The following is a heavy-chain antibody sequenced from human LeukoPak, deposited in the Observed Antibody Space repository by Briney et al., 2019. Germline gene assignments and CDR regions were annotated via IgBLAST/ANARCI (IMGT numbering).Heavy chain of an antibody. CDR3: ARGRPHGNDY. J-gene: IGHJ4*02. V-gene: IGHV3-74*01. CDR1: GFTFSSYW. Sequence: GGSLRLSCAASGFTFSSYWMNWVRQAPGKGMVWVSRIASDGSSTTYADSVKGRFSISRDNAKNTLYLQMNSLRVEDTAMYYCARGRPHGNDYWGQGTLVTVSS. CDR2: IASDGSST. D-gene: IGHD4-23*01.